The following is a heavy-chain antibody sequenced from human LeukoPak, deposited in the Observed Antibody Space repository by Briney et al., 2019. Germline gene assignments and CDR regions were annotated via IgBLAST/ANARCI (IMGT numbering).Heavy chain of an antibody. J-gene: IGHJ4*02. CDR1: GFTFSSYW. CDR2: IKTDGSIT. V-gene: IGHV3-74*01. D-gene: IGHD3-22*01. CDR3: AKVVYYDSSFPFDY. Sequence: GGSLRLSCAASGFTFSSYWMCWVRQDPGKGLAWVSCIKTDGSITAYAGSVKGRFTISRDNAKNTLYLQMNSLRAEDTAVYYCAKVVYYDSSFPFDYWGQGTLVTVSS.